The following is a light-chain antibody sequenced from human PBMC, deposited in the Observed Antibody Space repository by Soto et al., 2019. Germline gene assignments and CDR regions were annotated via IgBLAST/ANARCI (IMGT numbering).Light chain of an antibody. V-gene: IGKV3-20*01. Sequence: EIVLTQSPGTLSLSPGERATLSCRASQSVTSNFLAWYRQKPGQAPRLLIYGASSRATGIPDRFSGSGSGTDFTLTISSLQPDDFATYYCQQYNSYSGTFGQGTKV. J-gene: IGKJ1*01. CDR2: GAS. CDR1: QSVTSNF. CDR3: QQYNSYSGT.